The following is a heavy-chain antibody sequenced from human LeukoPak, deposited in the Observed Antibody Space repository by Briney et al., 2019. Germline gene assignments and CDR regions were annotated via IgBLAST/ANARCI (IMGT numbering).Heavy chain of an antibody. J-gene: IGHJ4*02. CDR3: AKGRCSGGSCYGRGFDY. CDR2: LSGSGGST. D-gene: IGHD2-15*01. CDR1: GFTFDTYA. Sequence: GGSLRLSCAASGFTFDTYAMSWVRQAPGKGLEWVSGLSGSGGSTYYADSVKGRFTISRDNAKDTLYLQMDSLRAEDTAVYYCAKGRCSGGSCYGRGFDYWGQGTLVTVSS. V-gene: IGHV3-23*01.